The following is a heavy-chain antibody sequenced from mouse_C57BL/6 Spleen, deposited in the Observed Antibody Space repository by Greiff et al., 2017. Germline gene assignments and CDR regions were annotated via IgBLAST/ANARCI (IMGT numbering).Heavy chain of an antibody. CDR1: GFTFSDYY. CDR3: ARRDGTYYFDY. D-gene: IGHD4-1*01. Sequence: EVKLVESEGGLVQPGRSMTLSCTASGFTFSDYYMAWVRQVPEKGLEWVANINYDGSSTYYLDSLKSRFIISRDNAKNILYLQMSSLKSEDTATYYCARRDGTYYFDYWGQGTTLTVSS. J-gene: IGHJ2*01. V-gene: IGHV5-16*01. CDR2: INYDGSST.